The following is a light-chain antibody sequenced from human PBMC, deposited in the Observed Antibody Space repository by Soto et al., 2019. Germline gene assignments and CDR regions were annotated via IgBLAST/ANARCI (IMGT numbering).Light chain of an antibody. J-gene: IGKJ1*01. V-gene: IGKV3-15*01. CDR1: QSISNN. CDR3: QQYNNWAQT. Sequence: VRTQSPATLSVSPGESATLSCRASQSISNNLAWYQQKTGQAPRLLMYDASTRATGIPDRFSGSGSGAEFTLTISRLQSEDLAVYYCQQYNNWAQTFGQGTKVEVK. CDR2: DAS.